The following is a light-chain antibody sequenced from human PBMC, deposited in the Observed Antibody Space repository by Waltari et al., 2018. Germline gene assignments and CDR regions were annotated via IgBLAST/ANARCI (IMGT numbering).Light chain of an antibody. Sequence: DIQITHSPSTLPASLGDSVTITCRASQRVNRWLAWYQQKPGKAPKLLISKASALQNGVAPRFSGGGSGTEFTLTISNLQPDDSATYYCQQYEAFPVTFGHGTKVEIK. J-gene: IGKJ1*01. CDR3: QQYEAFPVT. CDR2: KAS. V-gene: IGKV1-5*03. CDR1: QRVNRW.